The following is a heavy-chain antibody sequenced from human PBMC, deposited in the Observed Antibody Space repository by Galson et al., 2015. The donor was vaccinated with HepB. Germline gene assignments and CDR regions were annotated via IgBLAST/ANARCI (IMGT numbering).Heavy chain of an antibody. V-gene: IGHV3-7*01. J-gene: IGHJ4*02. CDR3: ARGRTLGGTTYYFDF. CDR1: GFIFTNNW. D-gene: IGHD1-26*01. Sequence: SLRLSCAASGFIFTNNWMSWVRQAPGMGLEWVANIKQDGSEKYYVDSVKGRFTISRDNARNSLYLQMNSLRAEDTAVYYCARGRTLGGTTYYFDFWGQGTLITVSS. CDR2: IKQDGSEK.